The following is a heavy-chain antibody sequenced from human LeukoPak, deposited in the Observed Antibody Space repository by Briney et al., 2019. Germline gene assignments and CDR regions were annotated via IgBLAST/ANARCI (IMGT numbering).Heavy chain of an antibody. CDR2: IYYSGST. CDR1: GNSISSGDNY. CDR3: ARENPHVYVWGTYRQDYYMDV. V-gene: IGHV4-39*07. Sequence: PSETLSLTCTVSGNSISSGDNYWGWIRQPPGKGVEWIGNIYYSGSTYYNPSLKSRVTISVDMSRNQFSLKLSSVTAADTAVYYCARENPHVYVWGTYRQDYYMDVWGKGTTVTVSS. J-gene: IGHJ6*03. D-gene: IGHD3-16*02.